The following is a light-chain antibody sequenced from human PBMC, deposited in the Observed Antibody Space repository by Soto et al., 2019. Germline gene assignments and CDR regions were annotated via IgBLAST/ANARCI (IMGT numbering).Light chain of an antibody. J-gene: IGKJ1*01. Sequence: DIQMTQSPSTLSASVGDRVTITCRASQSISRWVAWYQQKPGKAPKLLIYDASNLESGVPARSSGSGSGTEFTLTIRSLQPDDFATYYCQQYDSYWTFGQGTKVDIK. CDR3: QQYDSYWT. CDR2: DAS. V-gene: IGKV1-5*01. CDR1: QSISRW.